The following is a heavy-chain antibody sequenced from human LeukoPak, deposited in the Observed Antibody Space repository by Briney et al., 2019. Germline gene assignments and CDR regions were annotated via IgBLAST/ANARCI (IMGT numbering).Heavy chain of an antibody. CDR1: YGSISTYY. CDR3: ARHSRIHYDGHPI. CDR2: IDYTGTT. Sequence: PSETLSLTCTVSYGSISTYYWNWIRQPPGRGLEWTGYIDYTGTTNYNPSLKSRVTISVNTSKNQFSLKLTSVTAADTAFYYCARHSRIHYDGHPIWGQGTMVTVSS. D-gene: IGHD3-22*01. J-gene: IGHJ3*02. V-gene: IGHV4-59*08.